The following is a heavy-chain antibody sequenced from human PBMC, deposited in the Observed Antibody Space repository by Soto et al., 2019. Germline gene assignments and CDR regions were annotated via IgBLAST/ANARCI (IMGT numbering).Heavy chain of an antibody. Sequence: GSXRLSCAASGFTFSSYWMHWVRQVPEKGLVWVSRINSGGSITNYADAVKGRFTISRDNVKNTLYLQMNSLRAEDTAVYYCVRYPRSVGGSYRPDYWGQGTLVTVSS. V-gene: IGHV3-74*01. D-gene: IGHD3-16*02. CDR2: INSGGSIT. J-gene: IGHJ4*02. CDR3: VRYPRSVGGSYRPDY. CDR1: GFTFSSYW.